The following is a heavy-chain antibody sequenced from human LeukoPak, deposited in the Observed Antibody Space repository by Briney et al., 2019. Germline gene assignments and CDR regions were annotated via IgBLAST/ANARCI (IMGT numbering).Heavy chain of an antibody. CDR1: GGSFSGYY. D-gene: IGHD6-6*01. CDR2: INHRVST. CDR3: ARGVAARAFDY. V-gene: IGHV4-34*01. J-gene: IGHJ4*02. Sequence: SETLSLTCAVYGGSFSGYYGSCIRQPPGKWLEWIGEINHRVSTNYNPSLKSPVTISVDTSKKQFSLKLRSVTAADTAVYYCARGVAARAFDYWGQGTLVTVSS.